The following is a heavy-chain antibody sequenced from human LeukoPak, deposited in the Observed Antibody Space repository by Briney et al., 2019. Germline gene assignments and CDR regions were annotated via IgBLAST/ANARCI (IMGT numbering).Heavy chain of an antibody. D-gene: IGHD3-3*01. CDR3: ARLTIPLYYFDY. V-gene: IGHV4-34*01. J-gene: IGHJ4*02. CDR2: INHSGST. CDR1: GGSFSGYY. Sequence: SETLSLTCAVYGGSFSGYYWSWIRQPPGKGLEWIGEINHSGSTNYNPSLKSRVTISVDTPKNQFSLKLSSVPAADTAVYYCARLTIPLYYFDYWGQGTLVTVSS.